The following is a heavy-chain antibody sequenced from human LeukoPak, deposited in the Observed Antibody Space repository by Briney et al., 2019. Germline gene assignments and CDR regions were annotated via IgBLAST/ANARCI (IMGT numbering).Heavy chain of an antibody. Sequence: PGGSLRLSCAASGFTFSSYSMTWVRQAPGKGLEWVSSISSSSSYIYYAESVKGRFTISRDNAKNSLYLQMNSLRAEDTAVYYCARDEGGSYDAFDIWGQGTMVTVSS. V-gene: IGHV3-21*01. D-gene: IGHD1-26*01. J-gene: IGHJ3*02. CDR2: ISSSSSYI. CDR1: GFTFSSYS. CDR3: ARDEGGSYDAFDI.